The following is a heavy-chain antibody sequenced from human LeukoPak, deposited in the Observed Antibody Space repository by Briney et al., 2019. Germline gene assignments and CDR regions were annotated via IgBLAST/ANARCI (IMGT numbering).Heavy chain of an antibody. J-gene: IGHJ4*02. CDR1: GFTFSSYA. V-gene: IGHV3-21*01. D-gene: IGHD3-3*01. CDR2: MSSGSRYL. CDR3: ARDRPTGASRVFVVQ. Sequence: KPRGCLRLSCTASGFTFSSYAMTWVRQAPGKGLEWVSSMSSGSRYLYYADSVRGRFTISRDNAKNSLYLVMNSLRAEDTAIYYCARDRPTGASRVFVVQWGQGTLVTVSS.